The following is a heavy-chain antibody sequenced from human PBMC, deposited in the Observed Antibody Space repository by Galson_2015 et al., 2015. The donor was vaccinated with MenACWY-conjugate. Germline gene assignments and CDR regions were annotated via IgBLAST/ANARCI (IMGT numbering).Heavy chain of an antibody. D-gene: IGHD2-2*01. CDR3: ARDMPGGFMPDV. CDR1: GFTFSSHA. V-gene: IGHV3-23*01. Sequence: SLRLSCATSGFTFSSHAMNWVRQAPGEGLKWVSSITTTGETAYYADSVKGRFTISRDTSKNTVYLQMNSLRADDTAIYYCARDMPGGFMPDVWGQGTLVTVSS. CDR2: ITTTGETA. J-gene: IGHJ4*02.